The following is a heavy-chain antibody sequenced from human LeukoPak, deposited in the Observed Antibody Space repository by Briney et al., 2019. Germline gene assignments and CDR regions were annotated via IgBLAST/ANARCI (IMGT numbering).Heavy chain of an antibody. CDR2: INPNSGGT. V-gene: IGHV1-2*02. D-gene: IGHD3-22*01. J-gene: IGHJ6*02. CDR3: ARAGEIAYYYDSSGYPRDYYYGMDV. Sequence: GASVKVSCKASGHTFTGYYMHWVRQAPGQGLEWMGRINPNSGGTNYAQKFQGRVTMTRDTSISTAYMELSRLRSDDTAVYYCARAGEIAYYYDSSGYPRDYYYGMDVWGQGTTVTVSS. CDR1: GHTFTGYY.